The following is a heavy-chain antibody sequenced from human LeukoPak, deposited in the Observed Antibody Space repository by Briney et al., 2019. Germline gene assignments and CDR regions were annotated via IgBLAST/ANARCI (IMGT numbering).Heavy chain of an antibody. CDR2: INLNGGGT. CDR1: GYTFTSYG. V-gene: IGHV1-2*02. J-gene: IGHJ4*02. CDR3: ARSRRYGSGSYVDY. Sequence: ASVKVSCKASGYTFTSYGISWVRQAPGQGLEWMGWINLNGGGTKLAQKFQGRVTMTRDSSISTAYMDLNTLTADDTAIYYCARSRRYGSGSYVDYWGQGTLVTVSS. D-gene: IGHD3-10*01.